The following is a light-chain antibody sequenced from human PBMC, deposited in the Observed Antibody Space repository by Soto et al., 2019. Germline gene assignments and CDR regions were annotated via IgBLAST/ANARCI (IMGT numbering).Light chain of an antibody. CDR2: GAS. Sequence: EIVLTQSPGTLSLSPGERATLSCRASQSFSSNYLAWYQQKPGQAPRLLMYGASSRATGIPDRFSGSGSGTDFTLTISRLEPEDFAVYYCQQYDSPPAYTFGQGTKLEIK. V-gene: IGKV3-20*01. J-gene: IGKJ2*01. CDR3: QQYDSPPAYT. CDR1: QSFSSNY.